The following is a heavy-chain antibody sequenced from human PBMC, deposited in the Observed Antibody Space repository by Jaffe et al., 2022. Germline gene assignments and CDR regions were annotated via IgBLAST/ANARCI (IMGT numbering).Heavy chain of an antibody. CDR2: IDWDDDK. CDR1: GFSLSTSGMC. CDR3: ARIFGYGGNFDY. Sequence: QVTLRESGPALVKPTQTLTLTCTFSGFSLSTSGMCVSWVRQPPGKALEWLALIDWDDDKYYSTSLKTRLTISKDTSKNQVVLTMTNMDPVDTATYYCARIFGYGGNFDYWGQGTLVTVSS. D-gene: IGHD4-17*01. J-gene: IGHJ4*02. V-gene: IGHV2-70*20.